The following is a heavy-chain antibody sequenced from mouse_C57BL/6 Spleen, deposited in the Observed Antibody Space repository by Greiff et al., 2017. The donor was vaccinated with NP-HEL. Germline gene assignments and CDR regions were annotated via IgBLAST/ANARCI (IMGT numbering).Heavy chain of an antibody. CDR3: ARHEDGATVVEEDYFDY. J-gene: IGHJ2*01. V-gene: IGHV1-62-2*01. CDR1: GYTFTDYN. D-gene: IGHD1-1*01. Sequence: QVQLQQSGPELVKPGASVKIPCKASGYTFTDYNMDWVKQRSGQGLEWIGWFYPGSGSIKYNEKFKDKATLTADKSSSTVYMELSRLTSEDSAVYFCARHEDGATVVEEDYFDYWGQGTTLTVSS. CDR2: FYPGSGSI.